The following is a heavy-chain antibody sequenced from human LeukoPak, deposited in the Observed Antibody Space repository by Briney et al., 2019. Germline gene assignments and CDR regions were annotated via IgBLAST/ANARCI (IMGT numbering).Heavy chain of an antibody. CDR3: ARGGGVVIYANPNWFDP. V-gene: IGHV4-30-4*08. CDR2: IYYSGST. Sequence: SETLSLTCTVSGGSISSGDYYRSWIRQPPGKGLEWIGYIYYSGSTYYNPSLKSRVTISVDTSKNQFSLKLSSVTAADTAVYYCARGGGVVIYANPNWFDPWGQGTLVTVSS. J-gene: IGHJ5*02. CDR1: GGSISSGDYY. D-gene: IGHD3-3*01.